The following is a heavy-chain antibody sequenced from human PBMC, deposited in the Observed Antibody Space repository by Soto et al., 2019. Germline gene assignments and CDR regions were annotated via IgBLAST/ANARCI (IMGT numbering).Heavy chain of an antibody. CDR2: ISGSGGST. CDR3: AKDELEVYYYDSSSGFDY. V-gene: IGHV3-23*01. D-gene: IGHD3-22*01. Sequence: GGSLRLSCAASGFTFSSYAMSWVRQAPGKGLEWVSAISGSGGSTYYADSVKGRFTISRDNSKNTLYLQMNSLRAEDTAVYYCAKDELEVYYYDSSSGFDYWGQGTLVTVSS. CDR1: GFTFSSYA. J-gene: IGHJ4*02.